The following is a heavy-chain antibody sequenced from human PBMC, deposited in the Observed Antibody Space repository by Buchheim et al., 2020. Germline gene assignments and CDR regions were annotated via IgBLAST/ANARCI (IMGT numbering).Heavy chain of an antibody. Sequence: EMQLVESGGGLVKPGGSLRLSCAASGFTFSSYSMNWVRQAPGKGLEWVSSISSSSSYIYYADSVKGRFTISRDNAKNSLYLQMNSLRAEDTAVYYCARDRREDIVVVPAALDYWGQGTL. J-gene: IGHJ4*02. V-gene: IGHV3-21*01. D-gene: IGHD2-2*01. CDR3: ARDRREDIVVVPAALDY. CDR1: GFTFSSYS. CDR2: ISSSSSYI.